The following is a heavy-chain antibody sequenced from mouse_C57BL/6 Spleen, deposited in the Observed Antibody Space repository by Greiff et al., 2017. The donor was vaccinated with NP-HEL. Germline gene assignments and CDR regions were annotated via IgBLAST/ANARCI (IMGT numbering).Heavy chain of an antibody. Sequence: EVKVVESGGGLVKPGGSLKLSCAASGFTFSSYTMSWVRQTPEKRLEWVATISGGGGTTYYPDSVKGRFTISRDNAKNTLYLQMSSLRSEDTAVYYCARDWDWYFDVWGTGTTVTVSS. V-gene: IGHV5-9*04. CDR1: GFTFSSYT. CDR3: ARDWDWYFDV. CDR2: ISGGGGTT. J-gene: IGHJ1*03. D-gene: IGHD4-1*01.